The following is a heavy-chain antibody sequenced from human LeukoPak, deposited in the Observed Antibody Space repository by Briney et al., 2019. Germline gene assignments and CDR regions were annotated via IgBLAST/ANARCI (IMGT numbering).Heavy chain of an antibody. CDR1: GGSISNSNYY. J-gene: IGHJ6*03. D-gene: IGHD6-19*01. CDR2: IYYSGIT. V-gene: IGHV4-39*07. Sequence: SETLSLTCTVSGGSISNSNYYWGWIRQPPGKGLEWIGSIYYSGITYYNPSLKSRVTISVDTSKNQFSLRLSSVTAADTAVYYCARGIAVAGTRFYYYMDVWGKGTTVTISS. CDR3: ARGIAVAGTRFYYYMDV.